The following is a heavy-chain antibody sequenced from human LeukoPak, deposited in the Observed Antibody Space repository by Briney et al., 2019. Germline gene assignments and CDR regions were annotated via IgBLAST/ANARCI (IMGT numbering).Heavy chain of an antibody. CDR2: INHGGST. J-gene: IGHJ4*02. V-gene: IGHV4-34*01. D-gene: IGHD5/OR15-5a*01. CDR3: AREGVSVTNFEY. CDR1: GFTVSSNS. Sequence: PGGSLRLSCTVSGFTVSSNSWSWVRQSPGKGLEWIGEINHGGSTNYNPSLKTRVTISVDTSKNQFSLKLRSVTAADTAVYYCAREGVSVTNFEYWSQGTLVTVSS.